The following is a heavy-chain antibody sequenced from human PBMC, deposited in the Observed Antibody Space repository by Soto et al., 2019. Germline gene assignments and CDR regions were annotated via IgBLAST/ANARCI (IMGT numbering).Heavy chain of an antibody. CDR2: IIPILGIA. D-gene: IGHD2-2*01. J-gene: IGHJ6*03. Sequence: VASVKVSCKASGGTFSSYTISWVRQAPGQGLEWMGRIIPILGIANYAQKFQGRVTITADKSTSTAYMELSSLRSEDTAVYYCARMSSPVVPAAIDYYYYYMDVWGKGTTVTVSS. CDR3: ARMSSPVVPAAIDYYYYYMDV. V-gene: IGHV1-69*02. CDR1: GGTFSSYT.